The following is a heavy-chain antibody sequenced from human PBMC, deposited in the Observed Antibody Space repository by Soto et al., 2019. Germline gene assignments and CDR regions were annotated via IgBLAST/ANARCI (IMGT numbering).Heavy chain of an antibody. CDR1: GGSISSSSYY. CDR3: ALLPGIAVAAH. CDR2: IYYSGRT. D-gene: IGHD6-19*01. Sequence: QLQLQESGPGLVKPSETLSLTCTVSGGSISSSSYYWGWIRQPPGKGLGWIGSIYYSGRTSYNPSLTSRVPISVDPSPNHLSLKMSYVTAADTVLYYCALLPGIAVAAHWGQGTLVTVSS. V-gene: IGHV4-39*01. J-gene: IGHJ4*02.